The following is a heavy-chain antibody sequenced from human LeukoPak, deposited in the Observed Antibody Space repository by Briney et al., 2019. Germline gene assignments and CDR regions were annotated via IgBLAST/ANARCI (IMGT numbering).Heavy chain of an antibody. CDR3: SRDGSSSDWSAFDI. V-gene: IGHV3-72*01. J-gene: IGHJ3*02. CDR1: GFTFSSYS. CDR2: IRKKDKSYTT. D-gene: IGHD6-25*01. Sequence: GGSLRLSCAASGFTFSSYSMNWVRQAPGKGLEWDGRIRKKDKSYTTQYAPSVEGRFTISRDDSKSSLYLQMNSLKAEDTAVYYCSRDGSSSDWSAFDIWGQGTMVTVSS.